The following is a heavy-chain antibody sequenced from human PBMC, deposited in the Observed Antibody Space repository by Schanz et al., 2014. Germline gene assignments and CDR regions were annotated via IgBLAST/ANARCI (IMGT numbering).Heavy chain of an antibody. CDR1: GFIFNDYY. D-gene: IGHD1-7*01. V-gene: IGHV3-11*01. CDR2: ISRDGTTS. J-gene: IGHJ6*02. Sequence: QVQLVESGGGVVQPGRSLRLSCAASGFIFNDYYMNWIRQAPGKGLEWLSYISRDGTTSYYADSVKGRFTISRDNAKNSLYLEMTSLRAEDTAVYFCASLIGTTSAHFYGMDVWGQGTTVTVSS. CDR3: ASLIGTTSAHFYGMDV.